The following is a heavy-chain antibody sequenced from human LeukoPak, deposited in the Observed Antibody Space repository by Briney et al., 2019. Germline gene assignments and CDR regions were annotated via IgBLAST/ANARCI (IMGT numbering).Heavy chain of an antibody. J-gene: IGHJ3*02. CDR1: GGSISSYY. CDR2: IYYSGST. V-gene: IGHV4-59*01. CDR3: ARNRVGDPPFDAFDI. Sequence: SETLSLTCTVSGGSISSYYWSWIRQPPGKGLEWIGYIYYSGSTNYNPSLKSRVTISVDTSKNQFSLKLSSVTAADTAVYYCARNRVGDPPFDAFDIWGQGTMVTVSS. D-gene: IGHD3-10*01.